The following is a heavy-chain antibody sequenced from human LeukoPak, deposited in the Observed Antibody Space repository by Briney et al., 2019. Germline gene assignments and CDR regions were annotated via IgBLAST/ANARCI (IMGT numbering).Heavy chain of an antibody. V-gene: IGHV3-23*01. J-gene: IGHJ6*02. D-gene: IGHD3-22*01. CDR1: GFTFSSYA. Sequence: PGGSLRLSCAASGFTFSSYAMSWVRQAPGKGLEWVSAISGSGGSTYYADSVKGRFTISRDNSKNTLYLQMNSLRAEDTAVYYCAKAVNYYDSSGYYPPNYYYYYGMGVWGQGTTVTVSS. CDR3: AKAVNYYDSSGYYPPNYYYYYGMGV. CDR2: ISGSGGST.